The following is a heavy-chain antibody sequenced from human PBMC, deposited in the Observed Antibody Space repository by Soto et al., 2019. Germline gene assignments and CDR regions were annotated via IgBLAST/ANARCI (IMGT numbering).Heavy chain of an antibody. J-gene: IGHJ4*02. CDR1: GFAFSNYW. V-gene: IGHV3-74*01. CDR3: VKGEYYYDGSAYYPFDY. D-gene: IGHD3-22*01. Sequence: GGSLRLSCAASGFAFSNYWMHWVRQAPGKGLVWVARINIDGSYTRYADSVMGRFAISRDNSKNTAYLQMSSLRPEDTAVYYCVKGEYYYDGSAYYPFDYWGQGRMVTVSS. CDR2: INIDGSYT.